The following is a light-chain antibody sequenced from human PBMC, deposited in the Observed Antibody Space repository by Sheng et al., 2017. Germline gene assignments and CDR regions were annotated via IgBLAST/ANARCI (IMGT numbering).Light chain of an antibody. J-gene: IGLJ2*01. V-gene: IGLV2-23*02. CDR3: CSYASGDTLV. Sequence: QSALTQPASVSGSPGQSITISCTGTSSDVGSFSLVSWYQQHPGKAPKLMIYAVTKRPSGVSSRFSGSKSGNTASLTISGLQAEDEADYYCCSYASGDTLVFGGGTKLTVL. CDR1: SSDVGSFSL. CDR2: AVT.